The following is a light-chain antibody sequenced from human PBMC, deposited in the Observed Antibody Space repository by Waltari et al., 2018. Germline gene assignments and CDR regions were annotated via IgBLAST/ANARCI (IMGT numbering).Light chain of an antibody. CDR2: TLA. CDR1: HSRLNSDDGYTY. J-gene: IGKJ2*01. V-gene: IGKV2-40*01. CDR3: MQRLEFPYT. Sequence: EIVMTQTPLSLPATPGEPAPISCRSSHSRLNSDDGYTYLAWFLQKPGQSPHLLFYTLAYRASRVPDRFSGTGSGSNFSLEISRVEAEDVGIYYCMQRLEFPYTFGQGTRLDMK.